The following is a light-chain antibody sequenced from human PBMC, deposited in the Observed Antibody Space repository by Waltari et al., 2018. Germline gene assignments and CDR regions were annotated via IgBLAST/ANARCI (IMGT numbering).Light chain of an antibody. Sequence: DIQMTQSPSSVSASVGDRVTITCRASQVIGSWLAWYQQKPGTAPKLLIYGASDLQSGVPSRFSGRGSGTDFTLTINGLQPEDFATYYCQQATSFPHTFGGGTKVEIK. CDR2: GAS. CDR1: QVIGSW. CDR3: QQATSFPHT. V-gene: IGKV1-12*01. J-gene: IGKJ4*01.